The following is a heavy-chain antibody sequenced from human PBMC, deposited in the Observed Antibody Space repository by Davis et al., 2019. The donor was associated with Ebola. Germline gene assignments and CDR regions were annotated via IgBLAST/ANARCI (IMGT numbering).Heavy chain of an antibody. J-gene: IGHJ4*02. Sequence: GESLNFSCAASGFTFSSYAMSWVRQAPGKGLEYISGISGSGGNTYYADSVEGRFTISRDNYKNTLFLQMNSLRAEDTAVYYCAKGDRTIYYYDTSLDYWGQGTQVTVSS. CDR1: GFTFSSYA. CDR3: AKGDRTIYYYDTSLDY. CDR2: ISGSGGNT. D-gene: IGHD3-22*01. V-gene: IGHV3-23*01.